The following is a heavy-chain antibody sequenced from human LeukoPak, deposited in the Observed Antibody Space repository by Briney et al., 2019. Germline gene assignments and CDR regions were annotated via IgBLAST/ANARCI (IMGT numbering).Heavy chain of an antibody. CDR3: AKRGVVIRVILVGFHKEAYYFDS. CDR1: GVTLSNYG. D-gene: IGHD3-22*01. CDR2: ISDSGGRT. V-gene: IGHV3-23*01. Sequence: GGSLRLSCAVSGVTLSNYGMSWVRQAPGKGLEWVAGISDSGGRTNYADFVKGRFTISRDNPKNTLYLQMNSLRAEDTAVYFCAKRGVVIRVILVGFHKEAYYFDSWGQGALVTVSS. J-gene: IGHJ4*02.